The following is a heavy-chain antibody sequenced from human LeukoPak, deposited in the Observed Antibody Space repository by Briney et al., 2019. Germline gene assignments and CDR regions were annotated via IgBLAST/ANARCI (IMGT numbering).Heavy chain of an antibody. CDR2: IKQDGSEK. Sequence: PGGSLRLSCAASGFTFSNYWMAWVRQAPGKGLEWVANIKQDGSEKNYVDSMKGRFTISRDNAKNSLFLQMNSLRVEDTAVYYCARRGDGGRSFDYWGQGTLVTVSS. CDR3: ARRGDGGRSFDY. V-gene: IGHV3-7*03. D-gene: IGHD4-23*01. J-gene: IGHJ4*02. CDR1: GFTFSNYW.